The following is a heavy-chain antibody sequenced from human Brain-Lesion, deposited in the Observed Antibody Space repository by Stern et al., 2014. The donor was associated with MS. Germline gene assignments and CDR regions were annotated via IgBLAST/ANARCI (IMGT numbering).Heavy chain of an antibody. Sequence: MQLVESGAEVKKPGASVKVSCKTSGYIFTGYYIHWVRQAPGQGLEWMAWINPNTGGPKYAQKFQGRVTMSRDTSSSTAYVELSSLTSDDTAVYYCARDQRGITIFGVVTDYYYLGMDVWGQGTTVTVSS. CDR1: GYIFTGYY. D-gene: IGHD3-3*01. CDR3: ARDQRGITIFGVVTDYYYLGMDV. J-gene: IGHJ6*02. CDR2: INPNTGGP. V-gene: IGHV1-2*02.